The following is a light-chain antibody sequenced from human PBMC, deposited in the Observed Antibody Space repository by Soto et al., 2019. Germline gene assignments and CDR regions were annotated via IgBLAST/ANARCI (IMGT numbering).Light chain of an antibody. CDR2: NTN. V-gene: IGLV8-61*01. J-gene: IGLJ3*02. CDR1: SGSVSTSNY. Sequence: QNVVTQGPSFSVSPGRTVTLTCGLTSGSVSTSNYPSWYQQTPGQAPRTLIYNTNTRSSGVPDRFSGSILRNKAALTITGAQADDECDYYCVLYMSSGAWVFGGGTKLTVL. CDR3: VLYMSSGAWV.